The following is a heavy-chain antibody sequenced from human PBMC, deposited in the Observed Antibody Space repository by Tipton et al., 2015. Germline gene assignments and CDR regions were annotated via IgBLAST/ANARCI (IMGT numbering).Heavy chain of an antibody. V-gene: IGHV3-23*01. Sequence: SLRLSCAASGFTFSSYAMTWVRQAPGKGLEWVSTIIGSGGGTYYPDSVKGRFAISRDNSKNTVYLQMNSLTAEDTALYYCARDDYLGLWGQGTLVTVSS. CDR3: ARDDYLGL. CDR1: GFTFSSYA. J-gene: IGHJ4*02. D-gene: IGHD4/OR15-4a*01. CDR2: IIGSGGGT.